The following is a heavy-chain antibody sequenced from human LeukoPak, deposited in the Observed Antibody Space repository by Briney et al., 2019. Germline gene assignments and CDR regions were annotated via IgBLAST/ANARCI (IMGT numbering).Heavy chain of an antibody. CDR2: ISYDGSNK. CDR3: ARDRTIYFDQ. V-gene: IGHV3-30*03. J-gene: IGHJ4*02. D-gene: IGHD3-3*01. CDR1: GFTFSNYG. Sequence: GGSPRLSCAASGFTFSNYGMHWARQAPGRGLEWVAVISYDGSNKYYADSVKGRFIISRDNSKNTLSLQMNSLRAEDTAVYYCARDRTIYFDQWGQGILVTVSS.